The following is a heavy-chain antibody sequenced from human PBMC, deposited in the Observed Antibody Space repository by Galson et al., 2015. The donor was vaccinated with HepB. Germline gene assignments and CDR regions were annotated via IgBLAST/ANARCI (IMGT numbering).Heavy chain of an antibody. D-gene: IGHD6-13*01. CDR1: GFTFSSYW. CDR2: IKRDGSEK. V-gene: IGHV3-7*03. J-gene: IGHJ4*02. Sequence: SLRLSCAASGFTFSSYWMSWVRQAPGKGLEWVANIKRDGSEKYYVDSVKGRFTISRDNAKNSLYLQMNSLRAEDTAVYYCARDLGGIAAAGDFDYWGQGTLVTVSS. CDR3: ARDLGGIAAAGDFDY.